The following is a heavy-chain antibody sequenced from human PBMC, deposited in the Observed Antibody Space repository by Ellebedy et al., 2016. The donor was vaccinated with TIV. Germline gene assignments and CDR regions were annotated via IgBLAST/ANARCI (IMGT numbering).Heavy chain of an antibody. CDR3: ARGGNWNYVQIGY. J-gene: IGHJ4*02. V-gene: IGHV3-74*01. D-gene: IGHD1-7*01. CDR2: MNSDGSDT. Sequence: GGSLRLSXAASGFTFSSYWMHWVRQAPGKGLVWVSHMNSDGSDTNYADSMKGRFTISRDNAKNTVYLQMKSLRAEDTAVYYCARGGNWNYVQIGYWGQGTLVTVSS. CDR1: GFTFSSYW.